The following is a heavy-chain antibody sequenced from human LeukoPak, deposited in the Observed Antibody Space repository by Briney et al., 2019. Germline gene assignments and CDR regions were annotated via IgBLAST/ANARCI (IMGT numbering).Heavy chain of an antibody. CDR1: GGTFSSYA. D-gene: IGHD6-19*01. J-gene: IGHJ6*03. CDR3: ARDSSGWYRRVYYYYYYMDV. CDR2: IIPIFGTA. Sequence: GASVKVSCKASGGTFSSYAISWVRQAPGQGLDWMGVIIPIFGTANYAQKFQGRVTITADKSTSTAYMELSSLRSEDTAVYYCARDSSGWYRRVYYYYYYMDVWGKGTTVTVSS. V-gene: IGHV1-69*06.